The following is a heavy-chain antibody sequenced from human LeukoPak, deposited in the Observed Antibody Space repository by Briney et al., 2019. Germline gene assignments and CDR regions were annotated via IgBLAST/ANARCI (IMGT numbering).Heavy chain of an antibody. CDR3: ARGDYYDSSGYPIDY. J-gene: IGHJ4*02. CDR2: IYYRVST. V-gene: IGHV4-39*01. D-gene: IGHD3-22*01. CDR1: GGSITSSSYY. Sequence: TSETLSLTCTVSGGSITSSSYYWGWIRQPPGKGLEWIGNIYYRVSTYYNPSLKSRVTISVDTSKNQFSLKLSSVTAADTAVYYCARGDYYDSSGYPIDYWGQGTLVTVSS.